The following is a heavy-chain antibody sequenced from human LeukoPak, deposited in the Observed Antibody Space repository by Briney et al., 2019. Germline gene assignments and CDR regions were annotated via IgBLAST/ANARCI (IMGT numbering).Heavy chain of an antibody. CDR3: ARDLDNFLVVAAATSASDY. D-gene: IGHD2-15*01. CDR1: GYTFTGYY. Sequence: ASVKVSCKTSGYTFTGYYIHWVRQAPGQGLEWMGWVNPNSGGTNYAQRFQGRVTMTRDTSISTAYMELSRLTYDDTAVYYCARDLDNFLVVAAATSASDYWGQGALVTVSS. J-gene: IGHJ4*02. CDR2: VNPNSGGT. V-gene: IGHV1-2*02.